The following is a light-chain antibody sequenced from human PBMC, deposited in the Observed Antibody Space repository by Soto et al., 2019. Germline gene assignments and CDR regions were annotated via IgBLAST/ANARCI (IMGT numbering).Light chain of an antibody. CDR1: SSDVGGYNY. CDR2: DVS. J-gene: IGLJ1*01. CDR3: SSYTSSSPPLYV. V-gene: IGLV2-14*01. Sequence: QSALTQPASVSGSPGQSITISCTGTSSDVGGYNYVSWYQQHPGKAPKLMIYDVSNRPSGVSNRFSGSKSGNTASLTISGLQAEDGADYYCSSYTSSSPPLYVFGTGPKLT.